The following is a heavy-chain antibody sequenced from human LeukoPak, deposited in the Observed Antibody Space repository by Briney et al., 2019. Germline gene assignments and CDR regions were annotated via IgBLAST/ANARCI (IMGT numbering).Heavy chain of an antibody. CDR1: GYIFTSYW. J-gene: IGHJ4*02. Sequence: GESLQISCQGSGYIFTSYWIGWVRQLPGKGLEWMGIIYPGDSDTRYSPSFQGQVTISADKSISTAYLQWSSLKASDTAMYYCARGHYDSSGYYRAFDYWGQGTLVTVSS. D-gene: IGHD3-22*01. CDR2: IYPGDSDT. CDR3: ARGHYDSSGYYRAFDY. V-gene: IGHV5-51*01.